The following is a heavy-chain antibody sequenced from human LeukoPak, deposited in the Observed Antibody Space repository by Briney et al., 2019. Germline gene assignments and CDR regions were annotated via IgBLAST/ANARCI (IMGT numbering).Heavy chain of an antibody. Sequence: GGSLRLSCAASGFTFSSYAMHWVRQAPGKGLEWVAVISYDGSNKYYADSVKGRFTISRDNSKNTLYLQMNSLRAEDTAVYYCAGPGPARFLFRTTVTTGFDPWGQGTLVTVSS. V-gene: IGHV3-30-3*01. CDR2: ISYDGSNK. J-gene: IGHJ5*02. CDR1: GFTFSSYA. D-gene: IGHD4-17*01. CDR3: AGPGPARFLFRTTVTTGFDP.